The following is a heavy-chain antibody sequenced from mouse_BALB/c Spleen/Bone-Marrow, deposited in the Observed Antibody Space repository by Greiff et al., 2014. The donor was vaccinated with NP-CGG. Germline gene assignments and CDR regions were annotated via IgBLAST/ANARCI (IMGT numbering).Heavy chain of an antibody. D-gene: IGHD2-10*02. J-gene: IGHJ2*01. CDR2: IHPYNDGT. V-gene: IGHV1-14*01. CDR3: ARRYGNYYFDY. CDR1: GYTFTSYV. Sequence: VQLQQPGPELVKPGASVKMSCKASGYTFTSYVMHWVKQKPGQGLEWIGYIHPYNDGTKYNEKFKGKATLTSDKSSSTAYMELSSLTSEDSAVYYCARRYGNYYFDYWGQGTTPTVSS.